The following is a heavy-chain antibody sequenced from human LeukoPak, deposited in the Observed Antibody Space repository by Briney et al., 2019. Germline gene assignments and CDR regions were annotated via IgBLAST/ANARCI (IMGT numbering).Heavy chain of an antibody. V-gene: IGHV3-48*01. D-gene: IGHD3-9*01. CDR3: ARNQYYDILTDPYYYGMDV. CDR2: ISSSSSTI. Sequence: PGGSLRLSCAASGFTFSSYSMNWVRQAPGKGLEWVSYISSSSSTIYYADSVKGRFTISRDNAKNSLYLQMNGLRAEDTAVYYCARNQYYDILTDPYYYGMDVWGQGTTVTVSS. CDR1: GFTFSSYS. J-gene: IGHJ6*02.